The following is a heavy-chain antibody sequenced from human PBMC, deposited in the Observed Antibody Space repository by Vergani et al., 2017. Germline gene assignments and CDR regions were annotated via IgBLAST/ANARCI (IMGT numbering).Heavy chain of an antibody. CDR1: GFPFSDYA. CDR2: ISGGGDNT. J-gene: IGHJ4*02. D-gene: IGHD2-2*01. CDR3: AKAGCTGTTCYSNF. V-gene: IGHV3-23*01. Sequence: QLLESGGGLVQPGGSLRPPCAASGFPFSDYAMSWVRRAPGKGLEWVSIISGGGDNTFYADSVKGRFSVSRDNPKNTLYLQMNSLRAEDAALYYCAKAGCTGTTCYSNFWGPGTLVTVSS.